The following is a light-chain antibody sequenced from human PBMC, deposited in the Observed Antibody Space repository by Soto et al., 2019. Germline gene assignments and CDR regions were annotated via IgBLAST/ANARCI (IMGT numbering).Light chain of an antibody. Sequence: QSALAQPPSVSAAPGQKVTISCSGSSSNIGNNYVSWYQQLPGTAPKLLIYGNNKRPSGIPDRFSGSKSGTSATLGITGLQTGDEADYYCGTWDSSLSAVVFGTGTKVTVL. CDR2: GNN. J-gene: IGLJ1*01. CDR3: GTWDSSLSAVV. V-gene: IGLV1-51*01. CDR1: SSNIGNNY.